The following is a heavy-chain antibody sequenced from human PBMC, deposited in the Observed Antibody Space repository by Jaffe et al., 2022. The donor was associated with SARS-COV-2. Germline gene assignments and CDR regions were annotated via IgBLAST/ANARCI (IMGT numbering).Heavy chain of an antibody. CDR3: ARDLLYSSSWLRGMDV. CDR1: GFTFSSYA. V-gene: IGHV3-30-3*01. CDR2: ISYDGSNK. Sequence: QVQLVESGGGVVQPGRSLRLSCAASGFTFSSYAMHWVRQAPGKGLEWVAVISYDGSNKYYADSVKGRFTISRDNSKNTLYLQMNSLRAEDTAVYYCARDLLYSSSWLRGMDVWGQGTTVTVSS. J-gene: IGHJ6*02. D-gene: IGHD6-13*01.